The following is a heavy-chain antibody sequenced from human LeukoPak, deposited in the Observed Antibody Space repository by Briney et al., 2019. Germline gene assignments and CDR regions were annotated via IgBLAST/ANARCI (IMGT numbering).Heavy chain of an antibody. J-gene: IGHJ6*02. CDR2: IYTSGST. CDR3: ARSGSSGYYYYYYGMDV. D-gene: IGHD3-22*01. V-gene: IGHV4-61*02. Sequence: SQTLSLTCTVSGGSISSGSYYWSWIRQPAGKGLEWIGRIYTSGSTNYNPSLKSRVTISVDTSKNQFSLKLSSVTAADTAVYYCARSGSSGYYYYYYGMDVWGQGTTVTVSS. CDR1: GGSISSGSYY.